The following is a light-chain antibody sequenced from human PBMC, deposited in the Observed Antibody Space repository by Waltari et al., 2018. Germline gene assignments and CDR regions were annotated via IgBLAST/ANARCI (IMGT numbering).Light chain of an antibody. V-gene: IGKV2-24*01. CDR2: KIS. J-gene: IGKJ1*01. Sequence: DIVMNQTPLSSPLSLGQPASISCTSSQSLVHRDGSTYFSWLHQRPGQPPRLLIYKISNRFSGVPDRFSGSGAVTDFTLRISRVEPEDVGVYYCMQSTQLPWTFGQGTKVEIK. CDR1: QSLVHRDGSTY. CDR3: MQSTQLPWT.